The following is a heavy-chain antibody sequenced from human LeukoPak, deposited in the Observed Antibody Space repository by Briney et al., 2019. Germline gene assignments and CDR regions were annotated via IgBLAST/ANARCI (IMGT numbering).Heavy chain of an antibody. CDR3: ARDLTLRAEFDY. Sequence: SETLSLTCTVSGVSISSYYWSWIRQPPGKGLEWIGYIYYSGSTNYNPSLKSRVTISVDTSKNQFSLKLSSVTAADTAVYYCARDLTLRAEFDYWGQGTLVTVSS. CDR2: IYYSGST. J-gene: IGHJ4*02. CDR1: GVSISSYY. V-gene: IGHV4-59*01.